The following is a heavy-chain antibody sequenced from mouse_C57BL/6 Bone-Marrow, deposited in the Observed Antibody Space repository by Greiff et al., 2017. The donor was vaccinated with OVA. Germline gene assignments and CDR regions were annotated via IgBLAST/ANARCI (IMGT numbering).Heavy chain of an antibody. CDR1: GFNIKDDY. V-gene: IGHV14-4*01. CDR2: IDPENGDT. CDR3: TTVTSFDY. J-gene: IGHJ2*01. Sequence: VQLKESGAELVRPGASVKLSCTASGFNIKDDYMHWVKQRPEQGLEWIGWIDPENGDTEYASKFQGKATITADTSSNTAYLQLSSLTSEDTAVYYCTTVTSFDYWGQVTTLTVSS. D-gene: IGHD2-2*01.